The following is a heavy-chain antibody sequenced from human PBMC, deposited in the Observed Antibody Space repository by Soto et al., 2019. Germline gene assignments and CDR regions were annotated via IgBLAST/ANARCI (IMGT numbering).Heavy chain of an antibody. Sequence: PGGSLRLSCAASGFTFSRYAMSWVRQAPGKGLEWVSAISASGGTKYYADSVRGRLTISRDNSKHTVHLQMNRLKAEDSAVYYCAKDVGVSGSYYYGMDVWGQGTTVTSP. CDR3: AKDVGVSGSYYYGMDV. CDR2: ISASGGTK. CDR1: GFTFSRYA. J-gene: IGHJ6*02. D-gene: IGHD2-21*01. V-gene: IGHV3-23*01.